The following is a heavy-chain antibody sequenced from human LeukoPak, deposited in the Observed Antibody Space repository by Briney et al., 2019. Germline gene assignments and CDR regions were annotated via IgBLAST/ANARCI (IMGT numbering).Heavy chain of an antibody. D-gene: IGHD3-22*01. CDR1: GFTFSSYS. V-gene: IGHV3-48*04. Sequence: GGSLRLSCAASGFTFSSYSMNWVRQAPGKGLEWVSYISSSSSTIYYADSVKGRFTISRDNAKNSLYLQMNSLRAEDTAVYYCAREAAVPFDSSGSDFDYWGQGTLVTVSS. J-gene: IGHJ4*02. CDR2: ISSSSSTI. CDR3: AREAAVPFDSSGSDFDY.